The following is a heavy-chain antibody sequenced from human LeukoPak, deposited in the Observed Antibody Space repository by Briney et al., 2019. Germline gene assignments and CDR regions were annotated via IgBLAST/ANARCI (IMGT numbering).Heavy chain of an antibody. D-gene: IGHD6-13*01. CDR1: GYTFTSYI. CDR3: ARPRIAAAGRGDFDY. J-gene: IGHJ4*02. Sequence: ASVKVSCKASGYTFTSYIISWVRQAPGQGLEWMGWISAYNGNTNYAQKLQGRVTMTTDTSTSTAYMELRSLRSDDTAVYYCARPRIAAAGRGDFDYWGQGTLVTVSS. CDR2: ISAYNGNT. V-gene: IGHV1-18*01.